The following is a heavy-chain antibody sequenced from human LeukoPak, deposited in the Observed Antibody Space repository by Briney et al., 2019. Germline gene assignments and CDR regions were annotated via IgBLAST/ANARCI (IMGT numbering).Heavy chain of an antibody. CDR1: GFTFSSYA. Sequence: GGSLRLSCAASGFTFSSYAMSWVRQAPGKGLGWVSVIYRGGTTYYADSVKGRFTISRDNSKNTLFLQMNSLRAEDTAMYYCARVLGYSYGYLEMWGQGTQVTVSS. CDR2: IYRGGTT. CDR3: ARVLGYSYGYLEM. D-gene: IGHD5-18*01. J-gene: IGHJ4*02. V-gene: IGHV3-53*01.